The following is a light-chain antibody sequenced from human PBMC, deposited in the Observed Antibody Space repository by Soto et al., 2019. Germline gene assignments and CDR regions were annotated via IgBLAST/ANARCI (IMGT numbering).Light chain of an antibody. CDR3: QQHYNTPRT. CDR1: QPISDY. V-gene: IGKV1-39*01. CDR2: TTS. Sequence: DIQMTQSPSSLSASVGDRVTITCRTSQPISDYLNWYQQKPGKAPTLLIYTTSNLQSGVPSRFSGSGSATHFTLTISSLQHEDFDTYYCQQHYNTPRTLGQGTKVDIK. J-gene: IGKJ1*01.